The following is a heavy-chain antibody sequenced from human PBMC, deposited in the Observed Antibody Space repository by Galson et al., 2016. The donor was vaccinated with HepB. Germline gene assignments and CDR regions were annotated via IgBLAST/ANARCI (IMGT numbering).Heavy chain of an antibody. D-gene: IGHD5-24*01. V-gene: IGHV3-74*01. CDR2: INSDGTNT. CDR3: ARGLLEISTTTAGY. Sequence: LRLSCAASGFTFRNYWMHWVRQAPGKGLVWVSRINSDGTNTRHADSVTGRFTISRDNAKNTLYLQMHSLRAEDTATYYCARGLLEISTTTAGYWGQGTLVTVSS. CDR1: GFTFRNYW. J-gene: IGHJ4*02.